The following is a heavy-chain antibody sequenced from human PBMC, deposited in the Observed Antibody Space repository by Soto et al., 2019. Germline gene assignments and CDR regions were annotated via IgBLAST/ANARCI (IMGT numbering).Heavy chain of an antibody. CDR1: GFTFSSYS. J-gene: IGHJ4*02. V-gene: IGHV3-23*01. CDR3: AKKVNSGPGSQYFDY. Sequence: SFAASGFTFSSYSMSWVRQAPGKGLERVSAFRTSGDGGTTYYADSVKGRFTISRDNSKNMLFLQMNSLRAEDTAIYYCAKKVNSGPGSQYFDYWGQGTLVTVSS. CDR2: FRTSGDGGTT. D-gene: IGHD3-10*01.